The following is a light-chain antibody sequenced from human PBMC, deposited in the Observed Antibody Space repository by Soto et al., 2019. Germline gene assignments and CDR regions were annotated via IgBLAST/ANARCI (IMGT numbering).Light chain of an antibody. CDR2: GAS. Sequence: EIVLPQSAGNLPWSAGARPTISCKASQKISSSYLAWYQQKPGQAPRFLIYGASSRATGIPDRFSGSGSGTDFTLTISRLEPEDFAVYYCQQYGGTPPITFGQGTRLEIK. CDR3: QQYGGTPPIT. J-gene: IGKJ5*01. CDR1: QKISSSY. V-gene: IGKV3-20*01.